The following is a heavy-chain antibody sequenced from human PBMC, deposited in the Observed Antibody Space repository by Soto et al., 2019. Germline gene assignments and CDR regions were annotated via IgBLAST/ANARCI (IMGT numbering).Heavy chain of an antibody. J-gene: IGHJ5*02. Sequence: PSETLSLTCTVSGGSISSYYWSWIRQPAGKGLEWIGRIYTSGSTNYNPSLKSRVTMSVDTSKNQFSLKLSSVTAADTAVYYCARDGSSSWDNWFDPWGQGTLVTAPQ. V-gene: IGHV4-4*07. CDR2: IYTSGST. CDR1: GGSISSYY. CDR3: ARDGSSSWDNWFDP. D-gene: IGHD6-13*01.